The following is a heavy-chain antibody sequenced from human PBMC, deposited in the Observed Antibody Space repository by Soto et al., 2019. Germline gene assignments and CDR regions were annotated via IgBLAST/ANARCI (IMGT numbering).Heavy chain of an antibody. CDR2: LIPIFGTA. CDR1: GGTFSSYA. V-gene: IGHV1-69*12. Sequence: QVQLVQSGAEVKKPGSSVKVSCKASGGTFSSYAISWVRQAPGQGLEWMGGLIPIFGTAHYAQKFQGRVTINADESTRTAYIELSSLRAEDTAVYYCARDLAYCDYWGQGTLVTVSS. J-gene: IGHJ4*02. CDR3: ARDLAYCDY.